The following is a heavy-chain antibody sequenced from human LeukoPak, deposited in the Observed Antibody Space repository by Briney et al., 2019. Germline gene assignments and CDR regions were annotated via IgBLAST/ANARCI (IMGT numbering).Heavy chain of an antibody. CDR3: ASLYCSGGSCLDY. V-gene: IGHV4-34*01. D-gene: IGHD2-15*01. CDR1: GGSFSGYY. CDR2: IDHSGST. Sequence: PSETLSLTCAVYGGSFSGYYWSWIRQPPGKGLEWIGEIDHSGSTNYNPPLQSRVTISVDTSKNQFSLQLSSVPAAGTAVYYCASLYCSGGSCLDYWGQETLVSVPS. J-gene: IGHJ4*02.